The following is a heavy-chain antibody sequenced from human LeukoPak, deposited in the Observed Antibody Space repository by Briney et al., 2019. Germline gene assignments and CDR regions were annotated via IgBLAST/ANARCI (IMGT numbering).Heavy chain of an antibody. J-gene: IGHJ4*02. V-gene: IGHV4-59*01. D-gene: IGHD3-10*01. CDR1: GGSISSYY. CDR2: TYHSGST. Sequence: PSETLSLTCTVSGGSISSYYWSSIRQPPGKGLEWIGYTYHSGSTNYNPSLKSRVTIPIDTSKNQFSLKLRSVTAADTAVYYCASHYGSGFDYWGQGTLVTVSS. CDR3: ASHYGSGFDY.